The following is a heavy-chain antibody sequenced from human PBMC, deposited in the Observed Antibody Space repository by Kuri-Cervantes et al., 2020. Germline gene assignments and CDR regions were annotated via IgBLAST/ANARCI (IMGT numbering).Heavy chain of an antibody. V-gene: IGHV4-59*01. CDR2: IYYSGST. J-gene: IGHJ6*03. Sequence: GSLRLSYTVSGGSISSYYWSWIRQPPGKGLEWIGYIYYSGSTNYNPSLKSRVTISVDTSKNQFSLKLSSVTAADTAVYYCARGVTTGYSSSWYQAHYYYYMDVWGKGTTVTSP. CDR1: GGSISSYY. D-gene: IGHD6-13*01. CDR3: ARGVTTGYSSSWYQAHYYYYMDV.